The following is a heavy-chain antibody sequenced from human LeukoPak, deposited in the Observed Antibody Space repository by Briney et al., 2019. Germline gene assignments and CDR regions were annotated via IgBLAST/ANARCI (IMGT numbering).Heavy chain of an antibody. CDR3: ARAIGSWYYFDY. CDR2: IYTGGST. V-gene: IGHV3-53*01. CDR1: GFTFSSYS. J-gene: IGHJ4*02. D-gene: IGHD6-13*01. Sequence: GGSLRLSCAASGFTFSSYSMNWVRQAPGKGLEWVSVIYTGGSTYYADSVKGRFTISRDNSKNTLYLQMSSLRAEDTAVYYCARAIGSWYYFDYWGQGTLVTVSS.